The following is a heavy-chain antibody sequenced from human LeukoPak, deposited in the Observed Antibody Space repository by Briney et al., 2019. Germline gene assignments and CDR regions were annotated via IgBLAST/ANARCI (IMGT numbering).Heavy chain of an antibody. CDR3: ARGRLLWFGELLSLHPPFDY. Sequence: SETLSLTCTVSGGSISSSSYYWGWIRQPPGKGLEWIGSIYYSGSTYYNPSLKSRVTISVDTSKNQFSLKLSSVTAADTAVYYCARGRLLWFGELLSLHPPFDYWGQGTLVTVSS. D-gene: IGHD3-10*01. V-gene: IGHV4-39*07. J-gene: IGHJ4*02. CDR1: GGSISSSSYY. CDR2: IYYSGST.